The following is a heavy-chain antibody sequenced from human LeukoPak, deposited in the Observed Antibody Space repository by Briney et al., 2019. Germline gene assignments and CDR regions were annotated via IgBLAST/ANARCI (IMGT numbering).Heavy chain of an antibody. CDR2: ISGSGSST. CDR1: GFTFSSYA. Sequence: PGGSLRLSCAASGFTFSSYAMSWVRQAPGKGLEWVSAISGSGSSTYYADSVKGRFTISRDNVKNTLYLQMNSLRAEDTAVYYCAKTYYFDSSGSYYFDYWGQGTLVPVSS. D-gene: IGHD3-22*01. CDR3: AKTYYFDSSGSYYFDY. V-gene: IGHV3-23*01. J-gene: IGHJ4*02.